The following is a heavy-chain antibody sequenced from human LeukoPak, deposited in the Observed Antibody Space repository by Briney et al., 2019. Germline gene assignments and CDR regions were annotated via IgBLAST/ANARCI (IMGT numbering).Heavy chain of an antibody. Sequence: SETLSLTCTVSGGSISSSSYYWGWIRQPPGKGLEWIGSIYYSGSTYYNPSLKSRVTISVDTSKNQFSLKLSSVTAADTAVYYCARAYYYGSGSYYRLYYYYYMDVWGKGTTVTISS. J-gene: IGHJ6*03. D-gene: IGHD3-10*01. CDR3: ARAYYYGSGSYYRLYYYYYMDV. CDR2: IYYSGST. CDR1: GGSISSSSYY. V-gene: IGHV4-39*07.